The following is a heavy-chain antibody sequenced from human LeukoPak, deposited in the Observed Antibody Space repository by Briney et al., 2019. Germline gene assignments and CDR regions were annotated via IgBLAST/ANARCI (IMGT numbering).Heavy chain of an antibody. CDR3: ARAPSGLRYFDWSNADWYFDL. CDR1: GGSITSGSDY. CDR2: IYTSGST. J-gene: IGHJ2*01. V-gene: IGHV4-61*02. Sequence: PSQTLSLTCTVSGGSITSGSDYWSWLRQPAGKGLEWIGRIYTSGSTNYNPSLKSRVTISVDTSKNQFSLKLSSVTAADTAVYYCARAPSGLRYFDWSNADWYFDLWGRGTLVTVSS. D-gene: IGHD3-9*01.